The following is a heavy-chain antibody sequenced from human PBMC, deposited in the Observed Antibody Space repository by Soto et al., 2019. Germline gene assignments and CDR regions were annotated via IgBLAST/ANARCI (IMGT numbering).Heavy chain of an antibody. CDR1: GFTFSDYY. CDR2: ISSSSSYT. V-gene: IGHV3-11*05. J-gene: IGHJ4*02. CDR3: ARVSPYYDSSGYYDYFDY. D-gene: IGHD3-22*01. Sequence: QVQLVESGGGLVKPGGSLRLSCAASGFTFSDYYMSWIRQAPGKGLEWVSYISSSSSYTNYADSVKGRFTISRDNAKNSLYLQMNSRRAEDTAVYYCARVSPYYDSSGYYDYFDYWGQGTLVTVSS.